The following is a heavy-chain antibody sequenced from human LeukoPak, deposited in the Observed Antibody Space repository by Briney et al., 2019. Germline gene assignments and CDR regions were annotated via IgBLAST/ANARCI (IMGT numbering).Heavy chain of an antibody. J-gene: IGHJ4*02. V-gene: IGHV3-48*04. Sequence: PGGSLRLSCAASGFTFSSYNMNWVRQAPGKGLEWVSYISNKSSTIYYADSVKGRFTISRDNAKNSLYLQMNSLRAEDTAVYYCARPLGKGVDYWGQGTLVTVSS. CDR1: GFTFSSYN. CDR2: ISNKSSTI. CDR3: ARPLGKGVDY. D-gene: IGHD1-26*01.